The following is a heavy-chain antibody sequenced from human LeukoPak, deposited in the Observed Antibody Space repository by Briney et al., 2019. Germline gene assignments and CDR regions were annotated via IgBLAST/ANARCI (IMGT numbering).Heavy chain of an antibody. D-gene: IGHD3-10*01. CDR1: GFTFSSYA. V-gene: IGHV3-23*01. CDR3: AKARTPRRFGELLLRVLGEGGAGAFDI. Sequence: PGGSLRLSCAASGFTFSSYAMSWVRQAPGKGLEWVSAISGSGGSTYYADSVKGRFTISRDNSKNTLYLQMNSLRAEDTAVYYCAKARTPRRFGELLLRVLGEGGAGAFDIWGQGTMVTVSS. CDR2: ISGSGGST. J-gene: IGHJ3*02.